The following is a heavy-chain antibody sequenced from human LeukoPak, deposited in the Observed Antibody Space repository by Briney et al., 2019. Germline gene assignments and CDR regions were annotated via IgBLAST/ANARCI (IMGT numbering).Heavy chain of an antibody. V-gene: IGHV4-38-2*02. Sequence: SETLSLTCTVSGYSISSGYYWGWIRQPPGKGLEWIGSIYHSGSTYYNPSLKSRVTISVDTSKNQFSLKLSSVTAADTAVYYCASGPLYYYDSSGYYYGIDYWGQGTLVTVSS. J-gene: IGHJ4*02. CDR1: GYSISSGYY. CDR2: IYHSGST. CDR3: ASGPLYYYDSSGYYYGIDY. D-gene: IGHD3-22*01.